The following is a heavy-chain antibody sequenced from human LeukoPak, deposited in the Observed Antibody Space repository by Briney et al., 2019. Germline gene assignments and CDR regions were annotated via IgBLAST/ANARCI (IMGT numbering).Heavy chain of an antibody. CDR1: GFTFSRYG. CDR3: AKGLAAGGPL. Sequence: GGSLRLSCAASGFTFSRYGKSWVRQAPGEGLEWVSAISTDTTYYADSVKGRFTISRDNSKNTVYLQISSLRAEDSATYYCAKGLAAGGPLWGQGTLVIVSS. CDR2: ISTDTT. V-gene: IGHV3-23*01. J-gene: IGHJ4*02. D-gene: IGHD6-13*01.